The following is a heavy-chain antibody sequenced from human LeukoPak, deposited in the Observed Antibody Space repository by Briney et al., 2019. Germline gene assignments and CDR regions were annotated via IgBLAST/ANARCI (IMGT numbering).Heavy chain of an antibody. CDR3: ARAGPVDIAVAAQGGDY. J-gene: IGHJ4*02. D-gene: IGHD6-19*01. CDR2: ISSSSSTI. V-gene: IGHV3-48*01. Sequence: GGSLRLSCAASGFTFSSYSMNWVRQAPGKGLEWVSYISSSSSTIYYADSVKGRFTISRDNAKNSLYLQMNSLRAEDTAVYYCARAGPVDIAVAAQGGDYWGQGTLVTVSS. CDR1: GFTFSSYS.